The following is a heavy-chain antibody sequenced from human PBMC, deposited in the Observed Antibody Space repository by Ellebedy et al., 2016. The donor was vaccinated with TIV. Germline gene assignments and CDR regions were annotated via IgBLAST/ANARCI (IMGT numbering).Heavy chain of an antibody. CDR1: GFTFSSYS. V-gene: IGHV3-21*01. Sequence: GGSLRLXXAASGFTFSSYSMNWVRQAPGKGLEWVSSISNGSTYIYYADSVKGRFSISRDNAKNSLYLQMNGLRAEDTAVYYCARDREYISSAGDYWGQGTLVTVSS. CDR3: ARDREYISSAGDY. D-gene: IGHD6-6*01. J-gene: IGHJ4*02. CDR2: ISNGSTYI.